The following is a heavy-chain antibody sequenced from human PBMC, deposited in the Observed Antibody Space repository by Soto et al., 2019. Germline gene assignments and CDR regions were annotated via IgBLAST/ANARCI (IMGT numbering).Heavy chain of an antibody. Sequence: PSETLSLTCAVYGGSFSGYYWSWIRQPPGKGLEWIGEINHSGSTNYNPSLKSRVTISVDTSKNQFSLKLSSVTAADTAVYYCARGRSDYDFWSGYYRGNWFDPWGQGTLVTVSS. CDR1: GGSFSGYY. CDR2: INHSGST. J-gene: IGHJ5*02. CDR3: ARGRSDYDFWSGYYRGNWFDP. D-gene: IGHD3-3*01. V-gene: IGHV4-34*01.